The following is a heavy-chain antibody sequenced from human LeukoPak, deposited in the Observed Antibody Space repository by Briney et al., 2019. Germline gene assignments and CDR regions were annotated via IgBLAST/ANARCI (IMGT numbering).Heavy chain of an antibody. CDR3: ARVIVAPAAINGNYYYGMDV. J-gene: IGHJ6*02. CDR2: INPNSGGT. Sequence: GASVKVSCKASGYTFTGYYMHWVRQAPGQGLEWMGWINPNSGGTNYAQKFQGRVTMTRDTSISTAYMELSRLRSDDTAVYYCARVIVAPAAINGNYYYGMDVWGQGTTVTVSS. CDR1: GYTFTGYY. D-gene: IGHD2-2*01. V-gene: IGHV1-2*02.